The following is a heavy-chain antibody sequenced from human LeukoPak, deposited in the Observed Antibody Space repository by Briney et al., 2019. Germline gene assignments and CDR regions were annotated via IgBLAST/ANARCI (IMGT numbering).Heavy chain of an antibody. CDR2: ISGSGGST. Sequence: GGSLRLSCAASGFTFSSYAMSWVRQAPGKGLEWVSAISGSGGSTYYADSVKGRFTISRDNSKNTLYLQMNSLRAEDTAVYYCANGGDFWSGFEKGYFDYWGQGTLVTVSS. J-gene: IGHJ4*02. CDR3: ANGGDFWSGFEKGYFDY. V-gene: IGHV3-23*01. D-gene: IGHD3-3*01. CDR1: GFTFSSYA.